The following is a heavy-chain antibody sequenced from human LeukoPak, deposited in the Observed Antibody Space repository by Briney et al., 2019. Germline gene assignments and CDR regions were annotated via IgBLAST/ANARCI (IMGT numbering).Heavy chain of an antibody. D-gene: IGHD4-23*01. CDR3: AKGYYGGSATHFDS. CDR1: GFTFSTFA. J-gene: IGHJ4*02. Sequence: GGSLRLSCAASGFTFSTFAMSWVRQAPGKGLERVSVLSGSGTTGTYYADSVKGRFTISRDNSKNTLFLEMSSLRAEDSALYYCAKGYYGGSATHFDSWGQGILVTVSS. V-gene: IGHV3-23*01. CDR2: LSGSGTTGT.